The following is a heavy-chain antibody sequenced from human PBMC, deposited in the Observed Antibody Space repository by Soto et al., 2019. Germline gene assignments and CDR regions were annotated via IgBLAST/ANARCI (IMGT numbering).Heavy chain of an antibody. CDR1: GYSFTSYW. D-gene: IGHD6-13*01. CDR3: ARETRYSSGWFPPDY. Sequence: GESLKISCKGSGYSFTSYWIGWVRQMPGKGLEWMGIIYPGDSDTRYSPSFQGQVTISADKSISTAYLQWSSLKASDTAMYYCARETRYSSGWFPPDYWGQGTLVTVSS. J-gene: IGHJ4*02. V-gene: IGHV5-51*01. CDR2: IYPGDSDT.